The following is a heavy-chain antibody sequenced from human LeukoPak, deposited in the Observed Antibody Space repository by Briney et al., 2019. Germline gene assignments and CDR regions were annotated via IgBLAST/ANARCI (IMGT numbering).Heavy chain of an antibody. V-gene: IGHV3-33*01. CDR3: ARDSPGAPNDLDC. CDR2: IRSDGSNK. J-gene: IGHJ4*02. CDR1: GFTFSNFG. Sequence: GRSLRLSCEASGFTFSNFGMHWVRQAPGKGLEWVAVIRSDGSNKQYADSVEGRFTISRDNSENMLYLQMNSLRDEDTAVYFCARDSPGAPNDLDCWGQGTLVTVSS. D-gene: IGHD1-1*01.